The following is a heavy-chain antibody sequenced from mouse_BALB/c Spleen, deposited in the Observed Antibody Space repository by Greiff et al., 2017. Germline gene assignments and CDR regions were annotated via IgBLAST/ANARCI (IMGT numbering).Heavy chain of an antibody. Sequence: EVNVVESGGGLVQPGGSLRLSCATSGFTFTDYYMSWVRQPPGKALEWLGFIRNKANGYTTEYSASVKGRFTISRDNSQSILYLQMNTLRAEDSATYYCARERDGKSHYAMDYWGQGTSVTVSS. CDR1: GFTFTDYY. D-gene: IGHD2-1*01. V-gene: IGHV7-3*02. CDR3: ARERDGKSHYAMDY. J-gene: IGHJ4*01. CDR2: IRNKANGYTT.